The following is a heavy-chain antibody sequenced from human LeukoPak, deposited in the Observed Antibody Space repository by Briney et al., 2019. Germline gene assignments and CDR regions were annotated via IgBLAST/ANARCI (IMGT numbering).Heavy chain of an antibody. J-gene: IGHJ4*02. CDR2: INHSGST. CDR3: ARKQRGYYSHFDY. V-gene: IGHV4-34*01. CDR1: GGSFSGYY. D-gene: IGHD3-22*01. Sequence: SETLSLTCAVYGGSFSGYYWSWIRQPPGKGLEWIGEINHSGSTNYNPSLKSRVTISVDTSKNQFSLNLSSVTAADTALYYCARKQRGYYSHFDYWGQGTLVTVSS.